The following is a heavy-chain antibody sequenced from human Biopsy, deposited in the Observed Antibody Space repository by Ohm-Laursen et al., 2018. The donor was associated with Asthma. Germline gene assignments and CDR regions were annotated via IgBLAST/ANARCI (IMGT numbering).Heavy chain of an antibody. CDR1: GYNFISFA. CDR3: ARTYYDFLTGQVKDAFGV. V-gene: IGHV1-3*04. Sequence: ASVKVSCKASGYNFISFAIHWVRQAPGQRLEWMGWVNTGNGDTKYSQKFQGRVTNTRDTSASTAYMELRSLRSEDTATYYCARTYYDFLTGQVKDAFGVWGQGTMVTVSS. CDR2: VNTGNGDT. D-gene: IGHD3-9*01. J-gene: IGHJ3*01.